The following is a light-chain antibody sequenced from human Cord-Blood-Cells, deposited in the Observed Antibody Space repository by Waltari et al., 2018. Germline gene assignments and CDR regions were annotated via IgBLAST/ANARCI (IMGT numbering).Light chain of an antibody. V-gene: IGLV1-47*02. Sequence: QSVLTPPPSASGTPGPRVTIPCSGSSSNIGSNSVYCHPQLPGTAPKLLIYSNNQRPSGVPDRFSGSKSGTSASLAISGRRSEDEADYYCAAWDDSLSGWVFGGGTKLTVL. J-gene: IGLJ3*02. CDR1: SSNIGSNS. CDR2: SNN. CDR3: AAWDDSLSGWV.